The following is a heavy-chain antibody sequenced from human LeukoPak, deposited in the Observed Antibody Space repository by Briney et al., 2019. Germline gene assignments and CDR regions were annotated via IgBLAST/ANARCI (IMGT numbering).Heavy chain of an antibody. CDR1: GFSFSSYG. CDR2: ISYDGSNK. Sequence: GGSLRLSCPASGFSFSSYGMHWVRQGPGRGLEWVAVISYDGSNKYYADSAKGRFTISRDNSKNTLYLQMNSLRAEDTAVYYCAKDAVFGDYEWVFDYWGQGTLVTVSS. V-gene: IGHV3-30*18. D-gene: IGHD4-17*01. J-gene: IGHJ4*02. CDR3: AKDAVFGDYEWVFDY.